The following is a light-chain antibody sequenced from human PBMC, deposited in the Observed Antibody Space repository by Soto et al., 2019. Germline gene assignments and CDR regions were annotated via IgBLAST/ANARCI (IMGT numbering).Light chain of an antibody. CDR2: DAS. J-gene: IGKJ5*01. V-gene: IGKV1-13*02. CDR1: QGISSA. CDR3: QQFNLPVT. Sequence: AIQLTQSPSSLSASVGDRVTITCRASQGISSALAWYQQKPGKAPKLLIYDASSLESGVPSRFSGSGSGTDFTLTISSLQPEDFATYYSQQFNLPVTFGQGTRLEIK.